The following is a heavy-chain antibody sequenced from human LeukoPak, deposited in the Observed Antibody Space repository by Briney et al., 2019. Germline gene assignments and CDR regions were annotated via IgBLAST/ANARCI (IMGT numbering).Heavy chain of an antibody. Sequence: ASVKVSCKASGYTFASYGISWVRQAPGQGLEWMGWISAYNGNTNYAQKLQGRVTMTTDTSTSTAYMELRSLRSDDTAVYHCARGYYDSSGLLSVYYYYYYMDVWGKGTTVTVSS. CDR3: ARGYYDSSGLLSVYYYYYYMDV. D-gene: IGHD3-22*01. CDR1: GYTFASYG. CDR2: ISAYNGNT. J-gene: IGHJ6*03. V-gene: IGHV1-18*01.